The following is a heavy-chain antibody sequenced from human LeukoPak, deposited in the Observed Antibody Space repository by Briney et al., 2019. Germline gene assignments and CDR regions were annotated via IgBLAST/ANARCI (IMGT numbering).Heavy chain of an antibody. D-gene: IGHD1-26*01. CDR2: ISYDGSNK. Sequence: PGGSLRLSCAASGFTFSSYAMHWVRQAPGKGLEWVAVISYDGSNKYYADSVKGRFTISRDNSKNTLYLQMNSLRAEDTAVYYCAREWELSNDAFDIWGQGTMVTVSS. CDR3: AREWELSNDAFDI. CDR1: GFTFSSYA. J-gene: IGHJ3*02. V-gene: IGHV3-30-3*01.